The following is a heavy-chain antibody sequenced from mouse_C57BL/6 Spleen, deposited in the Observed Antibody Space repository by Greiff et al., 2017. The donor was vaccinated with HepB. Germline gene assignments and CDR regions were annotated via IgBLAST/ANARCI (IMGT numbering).Heavy chain of an antibody. D-gene: IGHD2-4*01. V-gene: IGHV1-74*01. CDR3: AIEGDYDYEGFAY. CDR2: IHPSDSDT. CDR1: GYTFTSYW. J-gene: IGHJ3*01. Sequence: VQLQQSGAELVKPGASVKVSCKASGYTFTSYWMHWVKQRPGQGLEWIGRIHPSDSDTNYNQKFKGKATLTVDKSSSTAYMQLSSLTSEDSAVYYCAIEGDYDYEGFAYWGQGTLVTVSA.